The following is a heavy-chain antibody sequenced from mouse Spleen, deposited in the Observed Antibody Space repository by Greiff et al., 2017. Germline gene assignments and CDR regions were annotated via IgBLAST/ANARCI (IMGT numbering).Heavy chain of an antibody. CDR3: ARHGAYYFDY. CDR2: ISSGGSYT. J-gene: IGHJ2*01. Sequence: EVQRVESGGGLVKPGGSLKLSCAASGFTFSSYAMSWVRQTPEKRLEWVATISSGGSYTYYPDSVKGRFTISRDNAKNTLYLQMSSLRSEDTAMYYCARHGAYYFDYWGQGTTLTVSS. V-gene: IGHV5-9-3*01. CDR1: GFTFSSYA.